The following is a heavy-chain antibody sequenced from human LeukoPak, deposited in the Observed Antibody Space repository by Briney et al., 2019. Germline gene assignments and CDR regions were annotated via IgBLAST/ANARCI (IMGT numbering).Heavy chain of an antibody. CDR1: GDPMSRYY. J-gene: IGHJ4*02. V-gene: IGHV4-59*01. CDR3: ARGGKYYDYVWGSYIFDY. D-gene: IGHD3-16*01. Sequence: SETLSLTCTVSGDPMSRYYWSWIRQPPGKGLEWIGYIYYSGSTNYNPSLKSRVTMSVDTSKNKFSLNLSSVTAADTAVYYCARGGKYYDYVWGSYIFDYWGQGTLVTVSS. CDR2: IYYSGST.